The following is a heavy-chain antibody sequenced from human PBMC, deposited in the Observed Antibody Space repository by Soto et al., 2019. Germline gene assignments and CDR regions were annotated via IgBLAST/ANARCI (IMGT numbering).Heavy chain of an antibody. CDR3: PARGPLPTAGNSEYYYYGMDV. CDR1: GGSISSGGYS. Sequence: QLQLQESGSGLVKPSQTLSLTCAVSGGSISSGGYSWSWIRQPPGKGLEWIGSIYHRGSTYYNPSLNSRVTTSVDTSKNQFALKLSPVTAADTAVSYCPARGPLPTAGNSEYYYYGMDVWGQGTTVTVAS. D-gene: IGHD5-18*01. V-gene: IGHV4-30-2*01. CDR2: IYHRGST. J-gene: IGHJ6*02.